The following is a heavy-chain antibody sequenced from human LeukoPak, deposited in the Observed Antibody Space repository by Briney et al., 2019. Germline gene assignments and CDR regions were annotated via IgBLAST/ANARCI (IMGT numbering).Heavy chain of an antibody. CDR3: ARGLWYSSGYLGY. CDR1: GYTFTGYY. D-gene: IGHD3-22*01. CDR2: INPNINGT. Sequence: ASVKVSCKASGYTFTGYYIHWVRQAPGQGLEWMGWINPNINGTNYAQKFQGRVTMTGDRSISTAYMELSSLRSEDTAVYYCARGLWYSSGYLGYWGQGTLVTVSS. J-gene: IGHJ4*02. V-gene: IGHV1-2*02.